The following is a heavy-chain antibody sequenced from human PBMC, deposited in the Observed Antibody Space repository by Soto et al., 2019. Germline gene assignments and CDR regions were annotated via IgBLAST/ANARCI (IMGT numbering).Heavy chain of an antibody. CDR2: IIPIFGLT. Sequence: QALLEQSGAEMKKPGSSVTVSCKASRGTFNSYAIXWXXQXXXQGXEWMGGIIPIFGLTNYAQKFQGRVTLTADKVTDTAYMEXXGLXXXDTXXXXCXXXXXXXXAGECSFNAFDLWGRGTSVTVSS. CDR3: XXXXXXXXAGECSFNAFDL. CDR1: RGTFNSYA. D-gene: IGHD3-10*01. J-gene: IGHJ3*01. V-gene: IGHV1-69*17.